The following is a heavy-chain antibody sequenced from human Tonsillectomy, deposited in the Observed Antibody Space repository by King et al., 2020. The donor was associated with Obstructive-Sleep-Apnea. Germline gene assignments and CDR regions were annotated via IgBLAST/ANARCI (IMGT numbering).Heavy chain of an antibody. CDR2: ISSSSSTI. J-gene: IGHJ3*02. Sequence: VQLVESGGGLVQPGGSLRLSCAASGFTFSGYNMNWVRQAPGKGLEWVSYISSSSSTIYYADSVKGRFTISRDNAKNSLYLQMNSLRAEDTAVYYCARDLVPDAFDIWDQGTMVTVSS. CDR3: ARDLVPDAFDI. CDR1: GFTFSGYN. V-gene: IGHV3-48*04. D-gene: IGHD6-13*01.